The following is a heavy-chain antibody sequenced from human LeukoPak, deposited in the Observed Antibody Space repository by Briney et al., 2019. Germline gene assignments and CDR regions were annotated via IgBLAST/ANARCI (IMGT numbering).Heavy chain of an antibody. CDR2: IIPIFGTA. CDR3: AREDSGYDGGGETARY. Sequence: SVKVSCKASGGTFSSYAISWVRQAPGQGLEWMGGIIPIFGTANYAQKFQGRVTMTRDTSTSTVYMELSSLRSEDTAVYYCAREDSGYDGGGETARYWGQGTLVTVSS. V-gene: IGHV1-69*05. CDR1: GGTFSSYA. J-gene: IGHJ4*02. D-gene: IGHD5-12*01.